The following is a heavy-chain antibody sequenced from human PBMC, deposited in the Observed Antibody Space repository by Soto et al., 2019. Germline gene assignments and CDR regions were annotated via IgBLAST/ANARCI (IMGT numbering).Heavy chain of an antibody. V-gene: IGHV4-59*01. CDR1: GGSISSYY. CDR3: ARATSTNWNVAYFDC. D-gene: IGHD1-1*01. CDR2: IYNSGYT. Sequence: SETLSLTCAVSGGSISSYYWTWIRQPPGKGLEWIGYIYNSGYTTYNTSLKSRVTISVDTSRNQFSLRLSSVTAADTALYYCARATSTNWNVAYFDCWGQGTLVTVSS. J-gene: IGHJ4*02.